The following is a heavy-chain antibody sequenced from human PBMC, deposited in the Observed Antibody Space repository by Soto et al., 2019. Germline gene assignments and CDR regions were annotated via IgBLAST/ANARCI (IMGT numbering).Heavy chain of an antibody. CDR3: AKDGFSYEHNFDY. CDR1: GFSFSGYA. J-gene: IGHJ4*02. D-gene: IGHD5-18*01. CDR2: ISGGGATI. V-gene: IGHV3-23*01. Sequence: EVQLLESGGGLVQPGGSLRLSCAASGFSFSGYAMNWVRQAPGKGLEWGSVISGGGATIYYADSVKGRFTISRDNSKNTLYLQMNSLRAEDTAVYYCAKDGFSYEHNFDYWGQGTLVTVSS.